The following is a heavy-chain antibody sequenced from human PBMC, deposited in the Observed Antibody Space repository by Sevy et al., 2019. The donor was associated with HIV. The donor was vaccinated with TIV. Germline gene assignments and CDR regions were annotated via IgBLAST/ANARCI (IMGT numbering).Heavy chain of an antibody. CDR3: AGLKGVVVVTAIIDWFDP. D-gene: IGHD2-21*02. V-gene: IGHV3-23*01. CDR2: ISGSGGST. CDR1: GFTFSSYA. J-gene: IGHJ5*02. Sequence: GGSLRLSCAASGFTFSSYAMSWVRQAPGKGLEWVSAISGSGGSTYYADSVKGRFTISRDNSKNMLYLQMNSLRAEDTAVYYCAGLKGVVVVTAIIDWFDPWGQGTLVTVSS.